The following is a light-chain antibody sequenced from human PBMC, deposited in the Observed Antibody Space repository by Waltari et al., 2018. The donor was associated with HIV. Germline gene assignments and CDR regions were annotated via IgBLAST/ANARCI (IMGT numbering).Light chain of an antibody. J-gene: IGKJ2*01. Sequence: DIVMTQTPLSFPVSLGQPASISCRSSQTLVNSDGNTYLTWLQQRPGQPPRLLIYMISNRFSGVPDRLSGSGAGTDFTLKIRRVEAEDVGIYYCMQATQFPHTFGQGTKLEIK. CDR2: MIS. CDR3: MQATQFPHT. CDR1: QTLVNSDGNTY. V-gene: IGKV2-24*01.